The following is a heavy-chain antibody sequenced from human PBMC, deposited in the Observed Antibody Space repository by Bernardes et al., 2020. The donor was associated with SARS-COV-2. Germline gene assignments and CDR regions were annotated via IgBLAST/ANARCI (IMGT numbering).Heavy chain of an antibody. Sequence: SETLSLTCTVSGDSLTAHSWWSWVRQSPEKVLEWIGEIHHNGNINYSPSLRGRVTFFLDNSKNPFSLRLSSLTAADTAFYYCVKNGDYSLEDWGQGTLVTVSS. CDR1: GDSLTAHSW. V-gene: IGHV4-4*02. CDR3: VKNGDYSLED. J-gene: IGHJ1*01. CDR2: IHHNGNI. D-gene: IGHD1-1*01.